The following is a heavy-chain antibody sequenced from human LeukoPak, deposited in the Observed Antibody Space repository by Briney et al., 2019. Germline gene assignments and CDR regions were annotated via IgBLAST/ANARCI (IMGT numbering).Heavy chain of an antibody. CDR1: GYSFLDYW. D-gene: IGHD2-2*02. Sequence: GASLKISCEGSGYSFLDYWIGWVRPLPGKGPEVMGLIFPHDSDIKYSPSFQGQVTISVDKSISSAYVKWGSLKGSDTAMYYCARFGIRGCISNTKCYTSFFYYGMDVWGQGTTVTVSS. J-gene: IGHJ6*02. CDR2: IFPHDSDI. CDR3: ARFGIRGCISNTKCYTSFFYYGMDV. V-gene: IGHV5-51*01.